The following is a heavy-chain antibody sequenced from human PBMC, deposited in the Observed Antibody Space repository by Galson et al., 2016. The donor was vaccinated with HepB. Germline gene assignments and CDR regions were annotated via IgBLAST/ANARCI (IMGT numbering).Heavy chain of an antibody. Sequence: QSGAEVKKPGESLKISCKGSGYTFDSYWIGWVRQMPGKGLEWMAIIYPGDFDIRYSPSFQGQVTISVDKSISTAYLQWSSLTASDTAMYYCARSLTGSYDCRGAIYNYYAMDGWGQGTTVIVS. CDR3: ARSLTGSYDCRGAIYNYYAMDG. J-gene: IGHJ6*02. CDR1: GYTFDSYW. V-gene: IGHV5-51*01. D-gene: IGHD3-10*01. CDR2: IYPGDFDI.